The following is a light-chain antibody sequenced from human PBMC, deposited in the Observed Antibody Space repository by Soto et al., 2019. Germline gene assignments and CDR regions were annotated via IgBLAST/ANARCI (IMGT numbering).Light chain of an antibody. CDR3: QQRSNWPPEVT. CDR2: DAS. Sequence: EIVLTQSPDTLSLSPGERATLSCRASQSVSSSLAWYQQKPGQAPRLLIYDASNRATGIPARFSGSGSGTDFTRTISSLEHEDFAVYYCQQRSNWPPEVTFGPGTKVDIK. J-gene: IGKJ3*01. CDR1: QSVSSS. V-gene: IGKV3-11*01.